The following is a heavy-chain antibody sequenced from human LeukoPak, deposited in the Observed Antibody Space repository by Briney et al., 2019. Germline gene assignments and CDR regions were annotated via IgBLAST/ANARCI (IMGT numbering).Heavy chain of an antibody. CDR1: GFTFSSYE. V-gene: IGHV3-48*03. D-gene: IGHD5-24*01. Sequence: GGSLRLSCAASGFTFSSYEMNWVRQAPGRGLEWVSYISSSGSTIYYADSVKGRFTISRDNAKNSLYLQMNSLRAEDTAVYYCARISVEMATPFDYWGQGTLVTVSS. CDR3: ARISVEMATPFDY. J-gene: IGHJ4*02. CDR2: ISSSGSTI.